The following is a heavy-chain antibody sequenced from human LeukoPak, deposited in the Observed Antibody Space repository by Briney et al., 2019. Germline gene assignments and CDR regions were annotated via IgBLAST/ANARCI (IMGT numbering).Heavy chain of an antibody. CDR1: GFSFSTHS. CDR3: ARGSGWLDY. D-gene: IGHD6-19*01. CDR2: IDHDGSEK. Sequence: PGGSLRLSCAASGFSFSTHSLTWVRQAPGKGLQWVATIDHDGSEKDYVDSVKGRFTISRGNAENSLYLQLNSLRAEDTAIYYCARGSGWLDYWGQGTLVTVSS. V-gene: IGHV3-7*03. J-gene: IGHJ4*02.